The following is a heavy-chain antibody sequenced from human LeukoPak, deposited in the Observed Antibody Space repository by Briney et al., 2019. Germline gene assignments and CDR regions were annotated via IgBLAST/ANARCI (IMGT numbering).Heavy chain of an antibody. J-gene: IGHJ4*02. CDR1: GYTFTSYD. D-gene: IGHD1-26*01. V-gene: IGHV1-8*01. CDR3: ARAGSGSYSYYFDY. Sequence: ASVKVSCKASGYTFTSYDINWVRQATGQGLEWMGWMNPNSGNTGYAQKFQGRVTMTRNTSISTAYMELSSLRSEDTAVHYCARAGSGSYSYYFDYWGQGTLVTVSS. CDR2: MNPNSGNT.